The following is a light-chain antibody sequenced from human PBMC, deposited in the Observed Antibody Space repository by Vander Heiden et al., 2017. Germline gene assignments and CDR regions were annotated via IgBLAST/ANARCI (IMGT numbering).Light chain of an antibody. CDR3: QQYEGSLLT. CDR1: QSISDW. V-gene: IGKV1-5*03. J-gene: IGKJ4*01. Sequence: TITCRASQSISDWLAWYQQKRGKAPKLLIYKASTLESGVPSRFSGSGSGTEFTLTISSLQPDDFATYYCQQYEGSLLTFGGGTEVEMK. CDR2: KAS.